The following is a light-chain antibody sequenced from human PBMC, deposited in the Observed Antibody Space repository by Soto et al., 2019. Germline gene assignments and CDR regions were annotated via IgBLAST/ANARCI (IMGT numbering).Light chain of an antibody. J-gene: IGKJ5*01. CDR1: QSVSSNN. Sequence: EIVLTQSPCTLSWSAGERATLSWRASQSVSSNNLAWYQQKLGRAPRLVISGASRRATGIPDRFSGSGYGTDFNLTITSLEPEDFAVYYCQQYGTSPRTFGQGARLEIK. V-gene: IGKV3-20*01. CDR2: GAS. CDR3: QQYGTSPRT.